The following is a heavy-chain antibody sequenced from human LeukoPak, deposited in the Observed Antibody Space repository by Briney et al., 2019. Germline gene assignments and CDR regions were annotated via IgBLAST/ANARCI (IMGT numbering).Heavy chain of an antibody. CDR2: IAMDGSNK. V-gene: IGHV3-30*18. J-gene: IGHJ3*02. CDR3: AKKVFSGWYGTLDI. D-gene: IGHD6-19*01. Sequence: GRSLRLSCAGSGFTFSNYGMHWVRQAPDKGLEWVAVIAMDGSNKYYADSVKGRFTISRDNSKNTLYLQMNSLRAEDTAVYYCAKKVFSGWYGTLDIWGQGTMVTVSS. CDR1: GFTFSNYG.